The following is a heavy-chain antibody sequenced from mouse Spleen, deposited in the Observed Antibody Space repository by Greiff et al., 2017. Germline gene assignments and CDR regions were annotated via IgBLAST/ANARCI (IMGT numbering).Heavy chain of an antibody. CDR1: GFTFSSYA. D-gene: IGHD2-3*01. CDR2: ISSGGDYI. V-gene: IGHV5-9-1*02. J-gene: IGHJ4*01. Sequence: EVMLVESGEGLVKPGGSLKLSCAASGFTFSSYAMSWVRQTPEKRLEWVAYISSGGDYIYYADTVKGRFTISRDNARNTLYLQMSSLKSEDTAMYYCTRDRDYDGNYVNAMDYWGQGTSVTVSS. CDR3: TRDRDYDGNYVNAMDY.